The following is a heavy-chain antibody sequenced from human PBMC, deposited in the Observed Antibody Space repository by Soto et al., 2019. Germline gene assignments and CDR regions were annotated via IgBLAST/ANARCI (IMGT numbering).Heavy chain of an antibody. D-gene: IGHD3-22*01. CDR3: ARHSREEKGWTIRRLDY. CDR1: GYTFTSSG. J-gene: IGHJ4*02. CDR2: ISAYNGNT. Sequence: ASAKVSCKASGYTFTSSGISWVRQAPGQGLEWMGWISAYNGNTNYAQKLQGRVTMTTDTSTSTAYMELRSLRSDDTAVYYCARHSREEKGWTIRRLDYWGQGTLVTVSS. V-gene: IGHV1-18*01.